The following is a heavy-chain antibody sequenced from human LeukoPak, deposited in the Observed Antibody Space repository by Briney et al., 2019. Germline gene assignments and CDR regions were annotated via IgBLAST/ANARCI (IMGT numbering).Heavy chain of an antibody. D-gene: IGHD5-12*01. Sequence: GGSLRLSCAASGFSLSTSGMHWVRQASGKGLEWVGRIRSKARSYATTYAESVKGRFTISRDDSKNTAYLQMNSLKTEDTAVYYCTSQVDEGYWGQGTLVTVSS. V-gene: IGHV3-73*01. CDR3: TSQVDEGY. CDR1: GFSLSTSG. CDR2: IRSKARSYAT. J-gene: IGHJ4*02.